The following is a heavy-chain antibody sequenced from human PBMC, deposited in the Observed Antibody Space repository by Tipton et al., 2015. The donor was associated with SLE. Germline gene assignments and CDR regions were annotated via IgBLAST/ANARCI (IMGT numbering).Heavy chain of an antibody. D-gene: IGHD2/OR15-2a*01. Sequence: TLSLTCIVSGGSISSSSYYWGWIRQPPGKGLEWIGSIYYSGSTYYNPSLKSRVTISVDTSKNQFSLKLSSVTAADTAVYYCAREPSRVGAFDIWGQGTMATGSS. CDR3: AREPSRVGAFDI. J-gene: IGHJ3*02. CDR1: GGSISSSSYY. CDR2: IYYSGST. V-gene: IGHV4-39*07.